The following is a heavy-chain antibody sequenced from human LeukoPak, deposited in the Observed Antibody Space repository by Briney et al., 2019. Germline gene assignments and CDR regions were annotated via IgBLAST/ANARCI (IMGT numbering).Heavy chain of an antibody. J-gene: IGHJ5*02. V-gene: IGHV3-30*02. CDR1: GFSFSTYA. CDR2: IRYDGSNK. D-gene: IGHD5-12*01. CDR3: ATVDT. Sequence: QSGGSLRLSCAASGFSFSTYAMSWVRQAPGKGLEWVAFIRYDGSNKYYADSVKGRFTISRDNSKNTLYLQMNSLRAEDTAVYYCATVDTWGQGTLVTVSS.